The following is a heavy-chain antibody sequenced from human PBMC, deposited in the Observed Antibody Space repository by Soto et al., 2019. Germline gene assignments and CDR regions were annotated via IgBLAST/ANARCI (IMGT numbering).Heavy chain of an antibody. J-gene: IGHJ6*02. V-gene: IGHV6-1*01. CDR3: ARSEEDSDYYYYGMDV. CDR1: GDTVSSNSVA. D-gene: IGHD2-15*01. CDR2: TYYRSRWYS. Sequence: TLSLTCVGSGDTVSSNSVAWNWVRQSPSRGLEWLGRTYYRSRWYSDYAVSVRSRIDINADTSKNQVSLQLNSVTPEDTAVYYCARSEEDSDYYYYGMDVWGQGTTVTVSS.